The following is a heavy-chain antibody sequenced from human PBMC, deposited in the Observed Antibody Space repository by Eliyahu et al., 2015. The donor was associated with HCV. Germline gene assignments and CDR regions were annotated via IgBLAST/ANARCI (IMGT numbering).Heavy chain of an antibody. CDR2: AFARGSS. CDR1: GGSIXSGSYX. Sequence: QVQLQESGPGLVKPSQTLSLTCTVSGGSIXSGSYXWSWIRXPAGKGLEWIGRAFARGSSTYNPSLESRVSISVDTSKNQFSLSLSSVTAADTAVYYCVRGEGAGFCSSPSCFQVGYYYYMDVWGKGTTVTVSS. J-gene: IGHJ6*03. V-gene: IGHV4-61*02. CDR3: VRGEGAGFCSSPSCFQVGYYYYMDV. D-gene: IGHD2-2*01.